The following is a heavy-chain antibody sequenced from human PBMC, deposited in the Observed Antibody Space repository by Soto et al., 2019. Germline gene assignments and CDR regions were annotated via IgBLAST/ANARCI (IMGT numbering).Heavy chain of an antibody. J-gene: IGHJ3*02. Sequence: EVQLVESGGGLVKPGGSLRLSCAASGFTFSRYSMNWVRQAPGKGLEWVSSISSSSSYIYYADSVKGRFTISRDNAKNSLYLQMNSLRAEDTAVYYCARGDDIAYAFDIWGQGTMVTVSS. D-gene: IGHD3-9*01. CDR2: ISSSSSYI. CDR3: ARGDDIAYAFDI. CDR1: GFTFSRYS. V-gene: IGHV3-21*01.